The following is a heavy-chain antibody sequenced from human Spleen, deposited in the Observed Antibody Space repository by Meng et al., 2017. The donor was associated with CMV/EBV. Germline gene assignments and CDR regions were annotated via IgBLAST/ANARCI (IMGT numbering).Heavy chain of an antibody. CDR2: IYYSGST. V-gene: IGHV4-61*05. Sequence: SETLSLTCTVSGGSISSSSYYWGWIRQPPGKGLEWIGYIYYSGSTSYNPSLYSRVTISIDTSKNQFSLKLSSVTAADTAVYYCARVGSGSYYMGFFDFWGQGTLVTVSS. CDR1: GGSISSSSYY. D-gene: IGHD1-26*01. J-gene: IGHJ4*02. CDR3: ARVGSGSYYMGFFDF.